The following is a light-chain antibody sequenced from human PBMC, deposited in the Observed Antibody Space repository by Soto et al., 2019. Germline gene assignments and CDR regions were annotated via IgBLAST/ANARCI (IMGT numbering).Light chain of an antibody. Sequence: DIQITQSPSTLSGSVGDRVTITCRASQTISSWLAWYQQKGGKAPKLLIYDVSSLESGVPSRFSGSGSGTEFSLTISSLQTDDFATYFCQQFDTYPWTFGQGTKVDIK. CDR3: QQFDTYPWT. V-gene: IGKV1-5*01. J-gene: IGKJ1*01. CDR2: DVS. CDR1: QTISSW.